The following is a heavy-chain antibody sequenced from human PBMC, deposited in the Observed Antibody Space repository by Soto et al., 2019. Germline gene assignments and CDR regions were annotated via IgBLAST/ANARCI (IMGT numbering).Heavy chain of an antibody. CDR2: IYHSGST. J-gene: IGHJ5*02. CDR1: GGSISSGGYY. Sequence: QVQLQESGPGLVKPSQTLSLTCTVSGGSISSGGYYWSWIRQHPGKGLEWIGYIYHSGSTYYNPSLKSRVTISVDTSKNQFSLKLSSVTAADTAVYYCARKAAGILNWFDPWGQGTLVTVSS. CDR3: ARKAAGILNWFDP. V-gene: IGHV4-31*03. D-gene: IGHD6-25*01.